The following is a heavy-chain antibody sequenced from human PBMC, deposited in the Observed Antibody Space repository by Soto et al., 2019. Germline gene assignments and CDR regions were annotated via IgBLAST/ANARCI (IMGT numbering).Heavy chain of an antibody. CDR3: ARDLAAGDY. V-gene: IGHV1-46*01. CDR1: GYTFTHYY. J-gene: IGHJ4*02. Sequence: QVQLVQSGAEVKKPGASVKLSCRTSGYTFTHYYIHWVRQAPGQGLEWLAIINPVSGSTNYAQDFQGRVTLTMYTSTTTVYMELSGLRAEDTAIFYCARDLAAGDYWGQGTLVTVSS. D-gene: IGHD6-13*01. CDR2: INPVSGST.